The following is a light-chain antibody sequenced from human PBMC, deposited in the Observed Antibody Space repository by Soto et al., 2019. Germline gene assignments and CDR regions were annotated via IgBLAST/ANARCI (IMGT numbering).Light chain of an antibody. CDR3: CSYAGSPPVV. V-gene: IGLV2-23*02. CDR1: SSDVGSYSL. J-gene: IGLJ2*01. Sequence: QSVLTQPASVSGSPGQSITISCTGTSSDVGSYSLVSWYQQHPGKAPKLMIYEVSKRPSGVSNRFSGSKSGNTASLTISGLQGEDEADYYRCSYAGSPPVVFGGGTKLTVL. CDR2: EVS.